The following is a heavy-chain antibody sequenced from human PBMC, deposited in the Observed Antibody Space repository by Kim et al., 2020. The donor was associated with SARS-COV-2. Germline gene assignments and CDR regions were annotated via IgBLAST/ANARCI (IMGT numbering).Heavy chain of an antibody. Sequence: GGSLRLSCAASGFTFSSYAMHWVRQAPGKGLEWVAVISDDGSNKYYADSVKGRFTISRDNSTNTLYLQMNSLRAEDTAVYYCARDDMAALLLYIFFHSGPGTLVTVSS. J-gene: IGHJ4*02. D-gene: IGHD3-22*01. CDR3: ARDDMAALLLYIFFH. V-gene: IGHV3-30*04. CDR2: ISDDGSNK. CDR1: GFTFSSYA.